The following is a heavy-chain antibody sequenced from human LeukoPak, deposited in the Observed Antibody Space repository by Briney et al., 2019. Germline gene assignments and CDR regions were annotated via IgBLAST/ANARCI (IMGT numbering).Heavy chain of an antibody. D-gene: IGHD3-22*01. CDR2: ISGSGGST. J-gene: IGHJ5*02. Sequence: GGSLRLSCAASGFTFSSYAMSWVRQAPGKGLEWVSAISGSGGSTYYADSVKGRFTISRDNSKNTLYLQMNSLRAEDTAVYYCAKGGGGRESRIVVAPVYFVAWGQGTLVPVSS. CDR3: AKGGGGRESRIVVAPVYFVA. V-gene: IGHV3-23*01. CDR1: GFTFSSYA.